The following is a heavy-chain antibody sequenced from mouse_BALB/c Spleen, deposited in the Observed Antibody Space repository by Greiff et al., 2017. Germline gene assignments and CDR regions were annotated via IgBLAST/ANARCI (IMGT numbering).Heavy chain of an antibody. CDR3: AREGYRYDEPPWFAY. J-gene: IGHJ3*01. V-gene: IGHV2-2*02. CDR1: GFSLTSYG. D-gene: IGHD2-14*01. CDR2: IWSGGST. Sequence: QVQLKESGPGLVQPSQSLSITCTVSGFSLTSYGVHWVRQSPGKGLEWLGVIWSGGSTDYNAAFISRLSISKDNSKSQVFFKMNSLQANDTAIYYCAREGYRYDEPPWFAYWGQGTLVTVSA.